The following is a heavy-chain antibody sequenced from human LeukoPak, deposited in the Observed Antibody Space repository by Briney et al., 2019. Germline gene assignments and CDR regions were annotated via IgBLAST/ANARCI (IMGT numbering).Heavy chain of an antibody. V-gene: IGHV3-49*04. J-gene: IGHJ4*02. Sequence: GGSLRLSCAASGFTFGDYVLNWVRQAPGKGLEWVGFIRSKAYGGAIEYAASVKGRFTISRDDSKTIAYLQMNSLKTEDTAVYYCTRENHSGSGNPLDYWGQGTLVTVSS. CDR2: IRSKAYGGAI. CDR3: TRENHSGSGNPLDY. D-gene: IGHD3-10*01. CDR1: GFTFGDYV.